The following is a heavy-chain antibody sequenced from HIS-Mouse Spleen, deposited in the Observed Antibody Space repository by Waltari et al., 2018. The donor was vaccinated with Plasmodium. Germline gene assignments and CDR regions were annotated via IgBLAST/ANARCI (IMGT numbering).Heavy chain of an antibody. CDR1: GGSFSGYY. CDR3: ARGPGYSSGWYYFDY. CDR2: INHSGST. V-gene: IGHV4-34*01. J-gene: IGHJ4*02. Sequence: QVQLQQRGAGLLKPSETLSLTCAVYGGSFSGYYWSWIRQPPGKGLGWIGEINHSGSTNYNPSLKSRVSMSVEPSMNRFFRKVRSRTAADTAVYYCARGPGYSSGWYYFDYWGQGALVTVSS. D-gene: IGHD6-19*01.